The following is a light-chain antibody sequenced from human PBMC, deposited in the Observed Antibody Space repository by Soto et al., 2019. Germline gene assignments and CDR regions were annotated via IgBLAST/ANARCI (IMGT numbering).Light chain of an antibody. J-gene: IGKJ2*01. V-gene: IGKV3-15*01. CDR3: QQYNKWPRT. CDR1: QSISSD. Sequence: EIVMTQSPATLSVSPGERATLSCRASQSISSDVAWYQQKPGQAPRLLIYGASTTATGIPARFSGSGSGTEFTLTISSLQSEDVAVYNCQQYNKWPRTFGQGTKVEIK. CDR2: GAS.